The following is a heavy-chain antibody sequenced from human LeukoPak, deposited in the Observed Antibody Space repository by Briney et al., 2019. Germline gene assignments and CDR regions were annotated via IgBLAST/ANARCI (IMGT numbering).Heavy chain of an antibody. CDR3: AKDSGINSWYPWD. J-gene: IGHJ4*02. Sequence: GGSLRLSCAASGFTSSTYAMSWVRQAPGKGLDWVSIISGSSGSTYYADSVKGRFTISRDNSKNTLYLQMNSLRAEDTAVYYCAKDSGINSWYPWDWGQGTLVTVSS. V-gene: IGHV3-23*01. CDR2: ISGSSGST. CDR1: GFTSSTYA. D-gene: IGHD6-13*01.